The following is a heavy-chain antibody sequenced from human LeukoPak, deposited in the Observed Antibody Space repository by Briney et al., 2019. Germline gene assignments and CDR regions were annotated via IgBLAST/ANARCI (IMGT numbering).Heavy chain of an antibody. D-gene: IGHD5-18*01. J-gene: IGHJ4*02. CDR3: ASPSPAAYSYGYFDY. CDR2: IIPIFGTA. V-gene: IGHV1-69*05. CDR1: GGTFSSYA. Sequence: SVKVSCKASGGTFSSYAISWVRQAPGQGLEWVGGIIPIFGTANYAQKFQGRVTITTDESTGTAYMELSSLRSEDTAVYYCASPSPAAYSYGYFDYWGQGTLVTVSS.